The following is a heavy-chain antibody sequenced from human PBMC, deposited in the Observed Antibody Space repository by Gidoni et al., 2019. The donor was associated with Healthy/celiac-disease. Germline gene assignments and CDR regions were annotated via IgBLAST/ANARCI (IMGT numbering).Heavy chain of an antibody. J-gene: IGHJ4*02. CDR2: IWYDGSNK. D-gene: IGHD2-15*01. CDR3: ARDRGTVVTPLYYFDY. V-gene: IGHV3-33*01. Sequence: QVQLVESGGGVVQPGRSLRLSCAASGFTFCSYGMHWVRQAPGKGLEWVAVIWYDGSNKYYADSVKGRFTISRDNSKNTLYLQMNSLRAEDTAVYYCARDRGTVVTPLYYFDYWGQGTLVTVSS. CDR1: GFTFCSYG.